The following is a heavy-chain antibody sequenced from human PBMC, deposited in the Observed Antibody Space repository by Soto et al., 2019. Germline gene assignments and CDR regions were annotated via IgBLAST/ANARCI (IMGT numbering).Heavy chain of an antibody. V-gene: IGHV1-69*06. J-gene: IGHJ4*02. Sequence: SVKVSCKASGGTFSSYAISWVRQAPGQGLEWMGGIIPIFGTANYAQKFQGRVTITADKSTSTAYMELSSLRSEDTAVYYCARGGDGYMNRVDYWGQGTLVTVSS. CDR3: ARGGDGYMNRVDY. CDR2: IIPIFGTA. D-gene: IGHD5-12*01. CDR1: GGTFSSYA.